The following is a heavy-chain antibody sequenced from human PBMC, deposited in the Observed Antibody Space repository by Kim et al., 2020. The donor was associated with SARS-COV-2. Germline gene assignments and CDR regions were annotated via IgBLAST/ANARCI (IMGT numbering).Heavy chain of an antibody. V-gene: IGHV1-18*01. CDR1: GYTFTNYG. CDR3: ASAGSSGWPFDY. D-gene: IGHD6-19*01. J-gene: IGHJ4*02. Sequence: ASVKVSCKASGYTFTNYGISWVRQAPGQGLEWMGWISAYSGNTNYAQKVQGRVTMTTDTSTNTAYMELRSLRSDDTAVYYCASAGSSGWPFDYWGQGTLVTVSS. CDR2: ISAYSGNT.